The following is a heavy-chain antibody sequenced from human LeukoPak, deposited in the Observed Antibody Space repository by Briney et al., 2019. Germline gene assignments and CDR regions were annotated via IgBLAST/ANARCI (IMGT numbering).Heavy chain of an antibody. Sequence: ASVKVSCKASGYTFTSYDINWVRQATGQGLEWMGWMNPSSGNTGYAQKFQGRVTITRNTSISTAYMELSSLRSEDTAVYYCARGEGSGWLFWFDPWGQGTLVTVSS. J-gene: IGHJ5*02. D-gene: IGHD6-19*01. V-gene: IGHV1-8*03. CDR3: ARGEGSGWLFWFDP. CDR2: MNPSSGNT. CDR1: GYTFTSYD.